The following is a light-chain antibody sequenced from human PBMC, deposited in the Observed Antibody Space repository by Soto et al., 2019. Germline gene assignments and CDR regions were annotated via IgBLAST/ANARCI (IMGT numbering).Light chain of an antibody. V-gene: IGKV3-20*01. J-gene: IGKJ5*01. CDR1: QTVTRSY. CDR2: GAS. CDR3: QQYGTSEVI. Sequence: EIVLTQSPGTLSLSPGERATLSCRASQTVTRSYLAWYQQKPGQAPRLLIYGASTRATGIPARFSGSGSGTDFTLTISRLETEDFAVFYCQQYGTSEVIFGQGTRLEIK.